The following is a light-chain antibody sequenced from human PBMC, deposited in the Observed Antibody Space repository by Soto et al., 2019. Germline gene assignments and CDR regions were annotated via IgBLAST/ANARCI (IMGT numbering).Light chain of an antibody. J-gene: IGLJ1*01. CDR3: CSYVGSNIFYV. CDR1: NSDLGTYNL. CDR2: EVT. V-gene: IGLV2-23*02. Sequence: QSVLTQPASVYGSPGQSITIPCTGTNSDLGTYNLVSWYQQHPGKAPKPIIYEVTKRPSGVSKRFSGSKSGNTASLTISGLQAEDESDYYCCSYVGSNIFYVFGTGTKVTVL.